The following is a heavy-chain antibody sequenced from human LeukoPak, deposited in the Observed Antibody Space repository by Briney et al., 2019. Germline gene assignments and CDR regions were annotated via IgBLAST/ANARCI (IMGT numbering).Heavy chain of an antibody. D-gene: IGHD2-15*01. CDR1: GFTFSNYV. CDR3: AKNAVVVAATYYFDY. Sequence: GGSLRLSCTASGFTFSNYVMSWVRQAPGKGLEWISTINPSGANTYYAASVRGRLTISRDNSKDSLHLQMSGLRADDTAIYYCAKNAVVVAATYYFDYWGQGTLVTVSS. J-gene: IGHJ4*02. CDR2: INPSGANT. V-gene: IGHV3-23*01.